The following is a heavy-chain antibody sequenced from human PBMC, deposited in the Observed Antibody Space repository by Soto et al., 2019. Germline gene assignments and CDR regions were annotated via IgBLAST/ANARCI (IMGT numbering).Heavy chain of an antibody. J-gene: IGHJ5*01. CDR3: TTHEEGAPWAGGFDS. CDR1: GYTFTDYF. V-gene: IGHV1-2*02. CDR2: INPNSRGT. Sequence: ASVKVSCKASGYTFTDYFIHWVRQAPGQGFEWMGWINPNSRGTNYAQKFQGRVTMTRDTSNSTAYMELRGLRVEDTAIYYCTTHEEGAPWAGGFDSWGQGTLVTVSS. D-gene: IGHD1-26*01.